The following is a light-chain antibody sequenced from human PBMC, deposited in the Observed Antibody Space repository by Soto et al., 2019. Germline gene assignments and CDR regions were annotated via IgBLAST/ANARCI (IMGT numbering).Light chain of an antibody. CDR2: DAS. Sequence: EIVLTQSPGTLSLSPGERATLSCRASQSVSSYLAWYQQKPGQAPRLLIYDASNRATGIPDRFSGSGSGTDFTLTISSLEPEDFAVYYCQQRSNWPPGTVGQGTRLEIK. V-gene: IGKV3-11*01. CDR1: QSVSSY. CDR3: QQRSNWPPGT. J-gene: IGKJ5*01.